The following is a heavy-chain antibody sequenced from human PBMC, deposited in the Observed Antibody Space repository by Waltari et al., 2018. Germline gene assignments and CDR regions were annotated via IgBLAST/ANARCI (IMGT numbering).Heavy chain of an antibody. CDR1: GGSFRGYS. V-gene: IGHV4-34*01. Sequence: QVQLQPWGAGLLKPSETLSLTCAVYGGSFRGYSWGWIRPPPGKGLEWIGEINHSGSTNYNPSLKSRVTISVDTSKNQFSLKLSSVTAADTAVYYCARGHSSGYYYGGLLDPWGQGTLVTVSS. D-gene: IGHD3-22*01. CDR3: ARGHSSGYYYGGLLDP. CDR2: INHSGST. J-gene: IGHJ5*02.